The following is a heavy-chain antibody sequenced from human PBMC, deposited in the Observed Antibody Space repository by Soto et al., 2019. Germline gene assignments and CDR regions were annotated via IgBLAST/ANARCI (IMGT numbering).Heavy chain of an antibody. J-gene: IGHJ3*02. CDR3: ASVDIVATMGI. D-gene: IGHD5-12*01. CDR1: GYTFTSYG. V-gene: IGHV1-18*04. Sequence: GASVKLSCKASGYTFTSYGISWVRQAPGQGLEWMGWISAYNGNTNYAQKLQGRVTMTTDTSTSTAYMELRSLRSDDTAVYYCASVDIVATMGIWGQGTMVTVSS. CDR2: ISAYNGNT.